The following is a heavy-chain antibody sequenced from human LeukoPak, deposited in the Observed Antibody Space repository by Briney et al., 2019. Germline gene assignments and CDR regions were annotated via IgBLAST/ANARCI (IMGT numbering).Heavy chain of an antibody. CDR3: AEEALRDYSDLYNWFDP. CDR1: GFTFTSYV. D-gene: IGHD4-11*01. Sequence: GGSLRLSCAASGFTFTSYVMSWVRQAPGKGLEWVSTISGSGGSTHYADSVKGRFTISRDNSKNTLYLQMNSLRAEDTAVYYCAEEALRDYSDLYNWFDPWGQGTLVTVSS. V-gene: IGHV3-23*01. CDR2: ISGSGGST. J-gene: IGHJ5*02.